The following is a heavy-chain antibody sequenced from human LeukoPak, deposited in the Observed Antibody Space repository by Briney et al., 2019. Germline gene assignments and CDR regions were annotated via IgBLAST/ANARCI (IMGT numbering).Heavy chain of an antibody. CDR1: GFAFGSEA. Sequence: PGGSLRLSCAVSGFAFGSEAMSWVRQSPARGLEWVASISPGGGTTYYADYVKGRFTISRDNSKNTLYLQMNSLRAEDTAVYYCARDHSDSYFDYWGQGTLVTVSS. CDR2: ISPGGGTT. V-gene: IGHV3-23*01. J-gene: IGHJ4*02. CDR3: ARDHSDSYFDY. D-gene: IGHD4-11*01.